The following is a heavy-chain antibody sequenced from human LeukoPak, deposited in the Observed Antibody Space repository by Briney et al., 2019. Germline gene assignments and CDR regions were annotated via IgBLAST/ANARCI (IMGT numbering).Heavy chain of an antibody. CDR2: ISSSSSYI. Sequence: GGSLRLSCAASGFTFSSYAMSWVRQAPGKGLEWVSSISSSSSYIYYADSVKGRFTISRDNAKNSLYLRMNSLRAEDTAVYHCARDRGGYGELNWFDPWGQGPLVTVSS. J-gene: IGHJ5*02. CDR3: ARDRGGYGELNWFDP. CDR1: GFTFSSYA. V-gene: IGHV3-21*01. D-gene: IGHD4-17*01.